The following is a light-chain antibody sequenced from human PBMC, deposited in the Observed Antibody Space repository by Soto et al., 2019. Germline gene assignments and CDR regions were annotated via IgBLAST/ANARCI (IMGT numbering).Light chain of an antibody. CDR3: QQYGSSPPYT. Sequence: EIVLTQSPGTLSLSPGERATLSCRASQSVSISYLAWYQQKPGQDPRLLIYGESSRATGIPDRFSGSGSGTDFTLTISRLEPEDVAVYLCQQYGSSPPYTFGQGTKLEIK. CDR1: QSVSISY. J-gene: IGKJ2*01. CDR2: GES. V-gene: IGKV3-20*01.